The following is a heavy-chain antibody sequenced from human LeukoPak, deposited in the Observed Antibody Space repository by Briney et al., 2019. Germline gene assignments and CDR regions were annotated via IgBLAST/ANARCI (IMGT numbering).Heavy chain of an antibody. V-gene: IGHV5-51*01. CDR2: IYPGNTDT. CDR1: GYKFSTYW. D-gene: IGHD3-22*01. CDR3: ARPNIASYYDSRGYDAFDV. Sequence: GESLKISCKCTGYKFSTYWIAWARPLPGKGLEWMGNIYPGNTDTRDSRSFQGQVTMSGDKSVNSAYLQWSSLKASDTAMYYCARPNIASYYDSRGYDAFDVWGQGTMVTVSS. J-gene: IGHJ3*01.